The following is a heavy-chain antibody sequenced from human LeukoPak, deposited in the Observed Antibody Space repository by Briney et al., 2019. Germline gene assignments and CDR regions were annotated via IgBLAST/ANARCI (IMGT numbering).Heavy chain of an antibody. CDR3: ARGPAADY. CDR2: ISFSSGTI. J-gene: IGHJ4*02. CDR1: GFTFSSYS. Sequence: GGSLRLSCAASGFTFSSYSMNWVRQAPGKGLEWVSYISFSSGTIYYADSVKGRFTISRDNAKNSLSLQMSSLRGDDTAVYYCARGPAADYWGQGTLVTVSS. V-gene: IGHV3-48*01. D-gene: IGHD6-25*01.